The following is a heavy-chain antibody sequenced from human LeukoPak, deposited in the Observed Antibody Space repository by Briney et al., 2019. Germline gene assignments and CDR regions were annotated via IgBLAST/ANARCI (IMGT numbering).Heavy chain of an antibody. D-gene: IGHD3-9*01. J-gene: IGHJ6*03. CDR1: GWSFSRYY. CDR3: ARPGGWARRYFDWKYYMDV. V-gene: IGHV4-34*01. CDR2: INHSGST. Sequence: SETLSLTRPVYGWSFSRYYWSWLRQPPGKGLEWIREINHSGSTNYNPSLKSGVTISVDTSKNQFSLKLSSVTAADTAVYYCARPGGWARRYFDWKYYMDVWGKGTTVTVSS.